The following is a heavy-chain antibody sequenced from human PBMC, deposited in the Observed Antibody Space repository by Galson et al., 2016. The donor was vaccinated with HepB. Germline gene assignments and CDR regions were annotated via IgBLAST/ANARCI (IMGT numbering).Heavy chain of an antibody. CDR2: MYSSGSP. CDR3: TRDRGFWSGYSGASYRYGMDV. J-gene: IGHJ6*02. V-gene: IGHV3-53*01. CDR1: GFTVSSNY. Sequence: SLRLSCAASGFTVSSNYMSRVRQAPGKGLEWVSIMYSSGSPFYADSVKGRFTISRGTSRNTLYLQMNSLRAEDTAVYYCTRDRGFWSGYSGASYRYGMDVWGQGTTVTVSS. D-gene: IGHD3-3*01.